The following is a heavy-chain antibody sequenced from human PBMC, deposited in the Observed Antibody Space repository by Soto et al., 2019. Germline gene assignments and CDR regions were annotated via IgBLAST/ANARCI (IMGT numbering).Heavy chain of an antibody. CDR2: IYYSGST. D-gene: IGHD3-3*01. CDR1: GGSISSYY. V-gene: IGHV4-59*01. J-gene: IGHJ5*02. Sequence: PSETLSLTCTVSGGSISSYYWSWIRQPPGKGLEWIGYIYYSGSTNYNPSLKSRVTISVDTSKNQFSLKLSSVTAADTAVYYCARGGGIFGVNWFDPWGQGTLDTVSS. CDR3: ARGGGIFGVNWFDP.